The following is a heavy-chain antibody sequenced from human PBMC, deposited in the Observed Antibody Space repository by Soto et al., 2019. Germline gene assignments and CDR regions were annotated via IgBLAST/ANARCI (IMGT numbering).Heavy chain of an antibody. CDR2: ISGSGGST. CDR1: GFTFSNFA. J-gene: IGHJ4*02. CDR3: AKGGEATVITVFDY. D-gene: IGHD4-4*01. V-gene: IGHV3-23*01. Sequence: GSLRLSRAASGFTFSNFAMSWVRKAQGKGLEWVSAISGSGGSTYYADSVKGRFTISRDNSKNTLYLQMNSLRAEDTAVYYCAKGGEATVITVFDYWGQGTLVTVSS.